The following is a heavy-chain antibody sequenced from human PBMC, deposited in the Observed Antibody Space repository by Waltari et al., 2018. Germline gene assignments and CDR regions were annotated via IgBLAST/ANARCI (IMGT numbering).Heavy chain of an antibody. V-gene: IGHV3-33*06. CDR2: IWYDGSNK. D-gene: IGHD6-19*01. J-gene: IGHJ3*02. Sequence: QVQLVESGGGVVQPGRSLRLSCAASGFTFSSYGMHWVRQAPGKGLEWVAVIWYDGSNKDYADSVKGRFTISRDNSKNTLYLQMNSLRAEDTAVYYCAKPHAVAGTGAFDIWGQGTMVTVSS. CDR1: GFTFSSYG. CDR3: AKPHAVAGTGAFDI.